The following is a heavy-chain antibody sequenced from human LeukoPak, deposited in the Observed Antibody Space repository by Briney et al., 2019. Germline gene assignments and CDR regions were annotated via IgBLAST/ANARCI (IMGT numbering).Heavy chain of an antibody. CDR2: ISYDESNE. CDR1: GFTFSNYG. V-gene: IGHV3-30*18. CDR3: ANGAYFYASGSFHWFDP. D-gene: IGHD3-10*01. J-gene: IGHJ5*02. Sequence: PGRSLRLSCAASGFTFSNYGMLWVRQAPGKGLEWVAIISYDESNEYYADSVKGRFTISRDNSKNTLYLQMNSLRPEDTAAYYCANGAYFYASGSFHWFDPRGQGTLVTVSS.